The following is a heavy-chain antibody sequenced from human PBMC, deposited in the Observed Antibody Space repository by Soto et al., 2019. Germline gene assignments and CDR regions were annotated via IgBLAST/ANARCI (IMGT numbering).Heavy chain of an antibody. J-gene: IGHJ6*02. CDR3: ARDNGGGYYYYGMDV. CDR1: GFTFSSYG. CDR2: ISYDGSNK. V-gene: IGHV3-30-3*01. D-gene: IGHD3-16*01. Sequence: GGSLGLCCAASGFTFSSYGMLWVRQAPGKGLEWVAVISYDGSNKYYADSMKGRVTISRDNSKNTLYLQMNSLRAEDTAVYYCARDNGGGYYYYGMDVWGQGTTVTVSS.